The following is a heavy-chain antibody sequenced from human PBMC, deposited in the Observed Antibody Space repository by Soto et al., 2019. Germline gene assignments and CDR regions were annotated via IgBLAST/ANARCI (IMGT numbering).Heavy chain of an antibody. V-gene: IGHV3-9*01. CDR1: GFTFDDYA. J-gene: IGHJ4*02. CDR3: AKDLNYGDYSGFDY. D-gene: IGHD4-17*01. CDR2: ISWNSGSI. Sequence: EVQLVESGGGLVQPGRSLRLSCAASGFTFDDYAMHWVRQAPGKGLEWVSGISWNSGSIGYADSVKGRFTISRDNAKNALYLQMNRMRAEDTALYYCAKDLNYGDYSGFDYWGQGTLVTVSS.